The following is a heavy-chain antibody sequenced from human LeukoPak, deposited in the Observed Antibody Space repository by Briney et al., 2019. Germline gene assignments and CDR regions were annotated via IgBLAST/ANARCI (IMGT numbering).Heavy chain of an antibody. CDR1: GYTLTELS. V-gene: IGHV1-24*01. J-gene: IGHJ4*02. D-gene: IGHD2-2*02. Sequence: ASVKVSCKVSGYTLTELSMHWVRQAPGKGLEWMRGFDPEDGETIYAQKFQGRVTMTEDTSTDTAYMELSSLRSEDTAVYYCATDPGYCSSTSCYTPSYWGQGTLVTVSS. CDR2: FDPEDGET. CDR3: ATDPGYCSSTSCYTPSY.